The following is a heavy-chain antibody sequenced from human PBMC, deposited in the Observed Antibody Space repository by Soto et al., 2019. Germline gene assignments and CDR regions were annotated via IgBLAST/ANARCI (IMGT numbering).Heavy chain of an antibody. D-gene: IGHD4-4*01. Sequence: LETLCLTCAVSSGSIGGSNWWSWVRQPPGKGLEWIGEIYHSGSTNYNPSLKSRVTISVDKSKNQFSLKLSSVTAADTAVYYCARILMTTVTTGYYYYYMDVWGKGTTVTVSS. V-gene: IGHV4-4*02. CDR2: IYHSGST. CDR3: ARILMTTVTTGYYYYYMDV. CDR1: SGSIGGSNW. J-gene: IGHJ6*03.